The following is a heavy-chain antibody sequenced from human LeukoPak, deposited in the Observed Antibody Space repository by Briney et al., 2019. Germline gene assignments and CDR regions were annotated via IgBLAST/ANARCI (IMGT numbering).Heavy chain of an antibody. J-gene: IGHJ4*02. CDR2: ISSSGTT. CDR3: AREGRTRFTFGGIIVQPFDY. V-gene: IGHV4-31*03. D-gene: IGHD3-16*02. Sequence: PSQTLSLTCTVAGDSISSGDYYWNWIRQNPGKGLEWIGYISSSGTTYYNPSLKSRVTVSVDTSKKQFSLKLSSVTAADTPVYYCAREGRTRFTFGGIIVQPFDYWGQGSLVTVSS. CDR1: GDSISSGDYY.